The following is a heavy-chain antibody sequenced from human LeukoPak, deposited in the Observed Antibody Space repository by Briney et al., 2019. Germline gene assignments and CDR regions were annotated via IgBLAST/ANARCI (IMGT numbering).Heavy chain of an antibody. J-gene: IGHJ2*01. CDR2: INQRRNT. V-gene: IGHV4-34*01. Sequence: SETLSPTCVVYGESFSGYSWSWIRQPPGKGLEWIGEINQRRNTNYNPSLKSRVTISIDTSKNQFSLKLSSVTAADTAVYYCARHGWHAWYFDLWGRGTLVTVSS. CDR3: ARHGWHAWYFDL. CDR1: GESFSGYS. D-gene: IGHD6-19*01.